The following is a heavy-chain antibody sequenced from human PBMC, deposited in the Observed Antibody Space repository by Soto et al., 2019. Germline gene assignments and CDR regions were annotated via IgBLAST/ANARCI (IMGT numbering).Heavy chain of an antibody. Sequence: EVQLLESGGGLVQPGGSLRLSCAASGFTFSSYAMRWVRQAPVKGLEWVSAISGSGGSTYYADSAKGRFNICRDNSKNTLYLQMNTLRAEDTAVYYWARRGSGSYYDYWGQGTLVTVSS. CDR1: GFTFSSYA. CDR2: ISGSGGST. J-gene: IGHJ4*02. D-gene: IGHD1-26*01. CDR3: ARRGSGSYYDY. V-gene: IGHV3-23*01.